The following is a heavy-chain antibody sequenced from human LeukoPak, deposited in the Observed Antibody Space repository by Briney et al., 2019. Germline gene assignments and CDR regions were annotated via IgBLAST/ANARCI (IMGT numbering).Heavy chain of an antibody. V-gene: IGHV4-4*07. CDR1: GGSISSYY. J-gene: IGHJ4*02. Sequence: SETLSLTCTVSGGSISSYYWSWIRQPAGKGLEWIGRIYTSGSTNYNPSLKSRVTMSVDTSKNQFSLKLSSVTAADTAVYYCARHSSGWYMLGDYFDYWGQGTLVTVSS. D-gene: IGHD6-19*01. CDR3: ARHSSGWYMLGDYFDY. CDR2: IYTSGST.